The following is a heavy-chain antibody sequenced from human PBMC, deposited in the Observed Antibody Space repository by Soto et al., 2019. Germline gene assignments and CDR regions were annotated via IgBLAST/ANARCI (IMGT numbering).Heavy chain of an antibody. Sequence: QSQTLSLTCTVSGGSISSSSYYWGWIRQPPGKGLEWIGSIYYSGSTYYNPSLKSRVTISVDTSKNQFSLKLSSVTAADTAVYYCARRGEYQLLRPLGFDPWGQGTLVTVSS. V-gene: IGHV4-39*01. CDR3: ARRGEYQLLRPLGFDP. CDR2: IYYSGST. D-gene: IGHD2-2*01. CDR1: GGSISSSSYY. J-gene: IGHJ5*02.